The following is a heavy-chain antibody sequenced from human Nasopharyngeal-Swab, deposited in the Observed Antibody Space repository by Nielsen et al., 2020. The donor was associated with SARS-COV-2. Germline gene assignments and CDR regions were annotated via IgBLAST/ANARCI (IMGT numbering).Heavy chain of an antibody. V-gene: IGHV3-23*01. CDR1: GFTFSTYA. CDR3: ARDRYLAR. D-gene: IGHD3-16*02. Sequence: GESLKISCAASGFTFSTYAMSWVRQAPGKGLEWVSGISGSGDNTYYADSVKGRFTISRDNAKNSLYLQMNSLRAEDTALYYCARDRYLARWGQGTLVTVSS. J-gene: IGHJ4*02. CDR2: ISGSGDNT.